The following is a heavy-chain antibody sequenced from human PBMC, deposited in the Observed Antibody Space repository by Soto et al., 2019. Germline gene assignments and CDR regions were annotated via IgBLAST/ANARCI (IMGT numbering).Heavy chain of an antibody. D-gene: IGHD4-17*01. V-gene: IGHV3-9*01. Sequence: SLRLSCAASGFTFDDYAMHWVRQAPGKGLEWVSGISWNSGSIGYADSVKGRVTISRDNAKNSLYLQMNSLRAEDTALYYCAKDKALTTVTTAFDIWGQGTMVTV. J-gene: IGHJ3*02. CDR2: ISWNSGSI. CDR1: GFTFDDYA. CDR3: AKDKALTTVTTAFDI.